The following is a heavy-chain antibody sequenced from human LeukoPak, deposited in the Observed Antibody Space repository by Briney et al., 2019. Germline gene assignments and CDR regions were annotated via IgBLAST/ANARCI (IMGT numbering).Heavy chain of an antibody. J-gene: IGHJ4*02. D-gene: IGHD3-22*01. CDR3: ARDSYDSSGFAFDY. CDR2: IYYSGST. CDR1: GGSISSGDSY. Sequence: PSETLSLTCTVSGGSISSGDSYWSWIRQPPGTGLEWIGYIYYSGSTYYNPSLKSRVTISVDTSKNQFSLKLSSVTAADTAVYYCARDSYDSSGFAFDYWGQGTLVTVSS. V-gene: IGHV4-30-4*01.